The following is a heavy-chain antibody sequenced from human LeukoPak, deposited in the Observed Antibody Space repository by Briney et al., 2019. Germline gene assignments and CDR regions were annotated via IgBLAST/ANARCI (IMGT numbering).Heavy chain of an antibody. V-gene: IGHV4-59*01. CDR1: GGSISSYY. J-gene: IGHJ3*02. CDR3: ARVRHIAAAGWAFDI. Sequence: SETLSLTCTVSGGSISSYYWSWIRQPPGKGLEWIGYIYYSGSTNYNPSLKSRVTISVDTSKNQFSLKLSSATAADTAVYYCARVRHIAAAGWAFDIWGQGTMVTVSS. CDR2: IYYSGST. D-gene: IGHD6-13*01.